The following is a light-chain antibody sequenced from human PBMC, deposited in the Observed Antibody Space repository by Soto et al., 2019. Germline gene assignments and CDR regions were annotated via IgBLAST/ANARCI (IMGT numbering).Light chain of an antibody. J-gene: IGLJ1*01. CDR1: SSDVGGYNY. V-gene: IGLV2-11*01. Sequence: QSALTQPRSVSGSPGQSVTISCTGTSSDVGGYNYVSWYQQHPGKAPKLMIYDVSKRPSGVPDRFSGSKSGNTASLTISGLQAEDEADYYCCSYAGIYTWVLGTGTKLTVL. CDR3: CSYAGIYTWV. CDR2: DVS.